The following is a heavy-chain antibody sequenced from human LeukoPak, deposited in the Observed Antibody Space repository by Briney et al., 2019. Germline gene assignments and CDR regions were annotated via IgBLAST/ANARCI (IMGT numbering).Heavy chain of an antibody. Sequence: GGSLRLSCSASGFTFSSYAMHWVRQAPGKGLEWVAVISYDGTNKYYADSLKGRFTISRDNSKNTLYLQMNSLRAEDTAVYYCARGTYPPRDAFDIWGQGTMVTVSS. V-gene: IGHV3-30-3*01. CDR3: ARGTYPPRDAFDI. CDR1: GFTFSSYA. D-gene: IGHD1-14*01. J-gene: IGHJ3*02. CDR2: ISYDGTNK.